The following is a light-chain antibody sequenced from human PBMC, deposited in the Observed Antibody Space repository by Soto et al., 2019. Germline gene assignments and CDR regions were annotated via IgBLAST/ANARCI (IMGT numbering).Light chain of an antibody. J-gene: IGKJ1*01. CDR2: GAF. CDR3: QQSYNTPRT. Sequence: DIPMTQSPSSLSASVGDRVTITCRASQNIIRYLNWYQQKAGKAPNLLIYGAFSLQNGVPSRFSGSGSGTDFTLPISSLQPEDFATYYCQQSYNTPRTFGQGTRVEIK. CDR1: QNIIRY. V-gene: IGKV1-39*01.